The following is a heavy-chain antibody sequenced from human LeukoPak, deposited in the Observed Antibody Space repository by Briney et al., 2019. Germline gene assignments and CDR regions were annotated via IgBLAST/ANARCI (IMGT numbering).Heavy chain of an antibody. D-gene: IGHD2-15*01. J-gene: IGHJ6*01. Sequence: GGCLRLPRAPSRFTFTTYDMSSVPEAPGRGRGWVSGISVRGAIPYYADTVKGRLTISTDNSKNTLYIQMNSLRAEGTPVYYCAILSYY. CDR1: RFTFTTYD. V-gene: IGHV3-23*01. CDR2: ISVRGAIP. CDR3: AILSYY.